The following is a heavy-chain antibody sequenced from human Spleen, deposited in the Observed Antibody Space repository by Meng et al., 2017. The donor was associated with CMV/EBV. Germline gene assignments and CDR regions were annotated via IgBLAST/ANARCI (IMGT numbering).Heavy chain of an antibody. D-gene: IGHD4-17*01. V-gene: IGHV4-34*01. Sequence: SETLSLTCAVYGGSFNGYYWSWIRQPPGKGLEWIGEINHSGSTNYNPSLKSRVTISVDTSKNQFSLKLSSVTAADTAVYYCATHYGDYESSFDYWGQGTLVTVSS. CDR3: ATHYGDYESSFDY. J-gene: IGHJ4*02. CDR2: INHSGST. CDR1: GGSFNGYY.